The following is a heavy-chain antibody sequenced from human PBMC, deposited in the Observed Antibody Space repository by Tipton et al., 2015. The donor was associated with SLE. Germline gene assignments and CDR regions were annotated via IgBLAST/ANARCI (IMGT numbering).Heavy chain of an antibody. CDR2: ISSSSSYI. J-gene: IGHJ4*02. CDR3: AKLQELRYFDY. V-gene: IGHV3-21*04. Sequence: SLRLSCAASGFTFSSYGMNWVRQAPGKGLEWVSSISSSSSYIYYADSVRGRFTISRDNSKNTLYLQMNSLRAEDTAVYYCAKLQELRYFDYWGQGTLVTVSS. D-gene: IGHD1-26*01. CDR1: GFTFSSYG.